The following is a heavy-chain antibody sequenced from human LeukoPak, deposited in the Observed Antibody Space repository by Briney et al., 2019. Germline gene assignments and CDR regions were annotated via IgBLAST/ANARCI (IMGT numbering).Heavy chain of an antibody. CDR2: IWYDGSQR. Sequence: PGGSLRLSCVASGFIFSTYGLHWVRQSPGRGLEWVAVIWYDGSQRYYADSVKDRFTISRDDSQNTIYLQMDSLRAEDTAVYYCATSSPRNYFDHWGQGTLVTVSS. J-gene: IGHJ4*02. CDR3: ATSSPRNYFDH. CDR1: GFIFSTYG. D-gene: IGHD1-14*01. V-gene: IGHV3-33*01.